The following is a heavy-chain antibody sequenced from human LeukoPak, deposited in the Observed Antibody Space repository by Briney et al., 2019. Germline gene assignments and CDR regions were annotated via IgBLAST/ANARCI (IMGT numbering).Heavy chain of an antibody. V-gene: IGHV4-34*01. J-gene: IGHJ4*02. CDR2: INHSGST. CDR1: GGXFSGYY. Sequence: SETLSLTCAVYGGXFSGYYCSWIRQPPGKGLEWIGEINHSGSTNYNPSLKSRVTISVDTSKNQFSLKLSSVTAADTAVYYCVRSSTYHLFDDWGQGTLVTVSS. D-gene: IGHD2-15*01. CDR3: VRSSTYHLFDD.